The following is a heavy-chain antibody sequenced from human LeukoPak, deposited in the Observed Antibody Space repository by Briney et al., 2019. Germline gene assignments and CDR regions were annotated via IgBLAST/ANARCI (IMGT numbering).Heavy chain of an antibody. CDR3: ATGPKYYYDSGGYYGI. D-gene: IGHD3-22*01. CDR2: VSAYNGDT. J-gene: IGHJ3*02. Sequence: ASVKVPCKASGYTFSNYGISWVRQAPGQGLEWMGWVSAYNGDTSYVQKFQRRVTMTTDTSTSTGYMELRSLRSDDTAVYYCATGPKYYYDSGGYYGIWGQGTMVTVSS. V-gene: IGHV1-18*01. CDR1: GYTFSNYG.